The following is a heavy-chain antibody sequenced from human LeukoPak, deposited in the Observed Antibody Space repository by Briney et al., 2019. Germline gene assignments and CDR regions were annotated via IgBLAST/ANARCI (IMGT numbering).Heavy chain of an antibody. CDR2: INPNSGGT. Sequence: GASVKVSCKASGYTFTGYYMHWVRQAPGQGLEWMGWINPNSGGTNYAQKFQGRVTMTRDTSISTAYMELSRLRSDDTAVYYCARGGKNTTVTSWFDPWGQGTLVTVSS. CDR3: ARGGKNTTVTSWFDP. V-gene: IGHV1-2*02. CDR1: GYTFTGYY. J-gene: IGHJ5*02. D-gene: IGHD4-17*01.